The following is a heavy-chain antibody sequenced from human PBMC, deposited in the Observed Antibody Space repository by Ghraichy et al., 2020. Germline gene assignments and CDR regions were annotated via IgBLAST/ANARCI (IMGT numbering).Heavy chain of an antibody. CDR2: VSYSGST. CDR3: ARGQVSGWYNYMDY. CDR1: RGSISFYH. Sequence: SEPLSLTCTVSRGSISFYHWSWIRQPPGKGLEWIGYVSYSGSTNYNPSLKSRVTISLNTSKNQFSLKLSSVTAADLAVYYCARGQVSGWYNYMDYWGQGTLVTVSS. D-gene: IGHD6-19*01. J-gene: IGHJ4*02. V-gene: IGHV4-59*01.